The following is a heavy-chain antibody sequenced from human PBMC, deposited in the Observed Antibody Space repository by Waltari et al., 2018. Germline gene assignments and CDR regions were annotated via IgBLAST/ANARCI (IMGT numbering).Heavy chain of an antibody. CDR2: SNRDGSST. Sequence: EVQLVESGGGLVQPGGSLRLSCAASGFTYSMYWMHWVRQAPGKGLVWVSRSNRDGSSTSYADSVKGRLTISKDNAKNTVYLQMNSLRAEDTAIYYCARGARRTTVTTGWWYFDLWGRGTLVTVSS. CDR3: ARGARRTTVTTGWWYFDL. J-gene: IGHJ2*01. D-gene: IGHD4-17*01. V-gene: IGHV3-74*01. CDR1: GFTYSMYW.